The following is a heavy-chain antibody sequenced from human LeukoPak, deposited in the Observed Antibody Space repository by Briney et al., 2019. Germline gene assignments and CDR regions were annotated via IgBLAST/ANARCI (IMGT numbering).Heavy chain of an antibody. CDR2: ISGSGGST. Sequence: PGGSLRLSCAASGFTFSSYAMNWVRQAPGKGLEWGSAISGSGGSTYYADSVKGRFTISRDNSKNTLYLQMNSLRAEDTAVYYCAKDPSYCSGGSCYIIDWGQGTLVTVSS. D-gene: IGHD2-15*01. J-gene: IGHJ4*02. CDR1: GFTFSSYA. CDR3: AKDPSYCSGGSCYIID. V-gene: IGHV3-23*01.